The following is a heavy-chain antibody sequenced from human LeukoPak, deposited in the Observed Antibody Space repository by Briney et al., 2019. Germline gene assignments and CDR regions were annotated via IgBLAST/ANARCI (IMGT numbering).Heavy chain of an antibody. CDR1: GGSFSGYY. J-gene: IGHJ6*04. D-gene: IGHD3-10*01. Sequence: SENLSLTCAVYGGSFSGYYWSWIRQPPGKGLEWIGEINHSGSTNYNPSLKSRVTISVDTSKNQFSLKLSSVTAADTAVYYCARGAYYYGSGSSVSSGMDVWGKGTTVTVSS. CDR3: ARGAYYYGSGSSVSSGMDV. V-gene: IGHV4-34*01. CDR2: INHSGST.